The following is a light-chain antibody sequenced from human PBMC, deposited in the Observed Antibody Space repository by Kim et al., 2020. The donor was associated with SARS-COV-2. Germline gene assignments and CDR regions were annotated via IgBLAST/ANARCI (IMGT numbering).Light chain of an antibody. CDR2: EVS. CDR1: SSDVGSYNL. Sequence: QSALTQPASVSGSPGQSITISCTGTSSDVGSYNLVSWYQQHPGKAPKLMIYEVSKRPSGVSNRFSGSKSGNTASLTISGLQAEDEADYYCCSYAGSFYVFGTWTKVTVL. V-gene: IGLV2-23*02. CDR3: CSYAGSFYV. J-gene: IGLJ1*01.